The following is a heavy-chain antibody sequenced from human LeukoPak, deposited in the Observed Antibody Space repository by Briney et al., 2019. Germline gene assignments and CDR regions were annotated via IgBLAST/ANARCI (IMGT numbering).Heavy chain of an antibody. CDR1: GYTFTGYY. Sequence: SCKASGYTFTGYYMHWVRQAPGKGLEWVSGISGSSGRTYYADSVKGRFTISRDNSKNTLYLQMNSLRAEDTAVYYCAKESSLNHWGQGTLVTVSS. V-gene: IGHV3-23*01. D-gene: IGHD2-8*01. CDR3: AKESSLNH. CDR2: ISGSSGRT. J-gene: IGHJ4*02.